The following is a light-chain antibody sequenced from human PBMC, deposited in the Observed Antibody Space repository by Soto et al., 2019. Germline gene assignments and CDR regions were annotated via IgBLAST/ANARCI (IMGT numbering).Light chain of an antibody. Sequence: DIPMTQSPSSLSASVGDRVTITCLASHDIGNYLNWYQQKPGKAPKLLIYYASNLETGVSSRFSGSGSGTDFTFTISSLQPDDIATYFCQQYENLPRFIFGPGTKVNIK. CDR3: QQYENLPRFI. J-gene: IGKJ3*01. CDR1: HDIGNY. CDR2: YAS. V-gene: IGKV1-33*01.